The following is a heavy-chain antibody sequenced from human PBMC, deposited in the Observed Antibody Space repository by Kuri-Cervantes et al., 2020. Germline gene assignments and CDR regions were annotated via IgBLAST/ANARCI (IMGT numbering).Heavy chain of an antibody. CDR2: IRSKAYGGTT. J-gene: IGHJ4*02. V-gene: IGHV3-49*04. CDR3: TTENFYTYYFDY. Sequence: GESLKISCTASGFTFGDYAMSWVRQAPGMGLEWVGFIRSKAYGGTTEYAASVKGRFTISRDDSKSIAYLQMNSLKTEDTAVYYCTTENFYTYYFDYWGQGTLVTVSS. CDR1: GFTFGDYA. D-gene: IGHD3-3*01.